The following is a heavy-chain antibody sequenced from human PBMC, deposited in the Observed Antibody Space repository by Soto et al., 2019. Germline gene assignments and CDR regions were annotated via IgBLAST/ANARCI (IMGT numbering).Heavy chain of an antibody. D-gene: IGHD4-4*01. J-gene: IGHJ5*02. CDR2: IIPIFGTA. Sequence: QVQLVQSGAEVKKPGSSVKVSCKASGGTFSSYAISWVRQASGQGLEWMGAIIPIFGTANYAQKFQGRVTITADKSTSTAYMELSSLRSEDTAVYYCARADDYCNYVSWSDPWGQGTLVTVSS. V-gene: IGHV1-69*06. CDR1: GGTFSSYA. CDR3: ARADDYCNYVSWSDP.